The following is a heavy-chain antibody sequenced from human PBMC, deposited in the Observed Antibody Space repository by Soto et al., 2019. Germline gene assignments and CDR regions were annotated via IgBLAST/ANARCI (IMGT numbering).Heavy chain of an antibody. J-gene: IGHJ4*02. CDR1: GFTFSSYG. D-gene: IGHD3-16*01. V-gene: IGHV3-30*18. Sequence: QVQLVESGGGVVQPGRSLRLSCAASGFTFSSYGMHWVRQAPGKGLEWVAVISYDGSNKYYADSVKGRFTISRDSSKNALYLQKNHLRAEDTAVYYCAKQPPDARRWGTFDYWGQGTLVTVSS. CDR3: AKQPPDARRWGTFDY. CDR2: ISYDGSNK.